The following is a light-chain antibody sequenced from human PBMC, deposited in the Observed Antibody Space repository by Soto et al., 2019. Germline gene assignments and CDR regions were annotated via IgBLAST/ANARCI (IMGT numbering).Light chain of an antibody. Sequence: EIVMTQSPATLSVSPGERATLSCRASQSVSSKLAWYQQKPGQAPRVLIYGASTRATGIPARFSGSGSGTEFTLTISSLQSEDFAVYYCQQYNAWPPTWTFGQGTKV. J-gene: IGKJ1*01. V-gene: IGKV3-15*01. CDR2: GAS. CDR3: QQYNAWPPTWT. CDR1: QSVSSK.